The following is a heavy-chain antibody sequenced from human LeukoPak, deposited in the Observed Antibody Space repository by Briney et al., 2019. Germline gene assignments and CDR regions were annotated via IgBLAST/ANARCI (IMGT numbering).Heavy chain of an antibody. CDR2: IYHSGST. D-gene: IGHD1-26*01. Sequence: SETLSLTCAVSGGSISSGGYSWSWIRQPPGKGLEWIGYIYHSGSTYYNPSLKSRVTISVDRSKNQFSLKLSSVTAADTAVYYCAREPFEVELRRAFDIWGQGTMVTDSS. V-gene: IGHV4-30-2*01. CDR3: AREPFEVELRRAFDI. J-gene: IGHJ3*02. CDR1: GGSISSGGYS.